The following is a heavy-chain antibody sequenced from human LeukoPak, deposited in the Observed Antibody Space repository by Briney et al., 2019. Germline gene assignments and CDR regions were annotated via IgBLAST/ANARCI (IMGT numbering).Heavy chain of an antibody. CDR1: GFTFSSYA. Sequence: PGGSLRLSCAASGFTFSSYAMSWVRQAPGKGLEWVSASSGSGGSTYYADSVKGRFTISRDNSKNTLYLQMNSLRAEDTAVYYCAEPEGGYYDIRPDWGQGTLVTVSS. CDR2: SSGSGGST. CDR3: AEPEGGYYDIRPD. J-gene: IGHJ4*02. D-gene: IGHD3-22*01. V-gene: IGHV3-23*01.